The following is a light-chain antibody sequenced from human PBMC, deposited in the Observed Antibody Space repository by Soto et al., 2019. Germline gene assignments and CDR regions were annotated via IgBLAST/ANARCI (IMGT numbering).Light chain of an antibody. CDR1: QSISSY. CDR2: AAS. V-gene: IGKV1-39*01. Sequence: DIQMTQSPSSLSASVGDRVTITCRASQSISSYLNWYQQKPGKAPKLLIYAASSLQSGVPSRFSGSGSGTDFTPPISSLQPEDFANYYCQQSYSTPLYTFGQGTKLEIK. CDR3: QQSYSTPLYT. J-gene: IGKJ2*01.